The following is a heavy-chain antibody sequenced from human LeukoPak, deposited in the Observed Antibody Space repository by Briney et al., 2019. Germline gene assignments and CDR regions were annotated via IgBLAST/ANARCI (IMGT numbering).Heavy chain of an antibody. V-gene: IGHV1-18*01. Sequence: ASVKVSCKASGYTFTSYGISWVRQAPGQGLEWMGWISAYNGNTNYAQKLQGRVTMTTDTSTSTAYMELRSLRSDDTAVYYCARGRATYPEYPIAVAGYFDYWGQGTLVTVSS. CDR3: ARGRATYPEYPIAVAGYFDY. CDR2: ISAYNGNT. D-gene: IGHD6-19*01. CDR1: GYTFTSYG. J-gene: IGHJ4*02.